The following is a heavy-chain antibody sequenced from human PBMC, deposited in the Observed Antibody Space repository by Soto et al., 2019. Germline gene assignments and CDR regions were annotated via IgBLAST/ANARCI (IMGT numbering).Heavy chain of an antibody. Sequence: SVKVSCKASGGTFSSYAISWVRQAPGQGLEWMGGIIPIFGTANYAQKFQGRVTITADESTSTAYMELSSLRSEDTAVYYCARLPSPDILIGYYYYGMDVWGQGTTVTVSS. CDR3: ARLPSPDILIGYYYYGMDV. CDR2: IIPIFGTA. V-gene: IGHV1-69*13. J-gene: IGHJ6*02. CDR1: GGTFSSYA. D-gene: IGHD3-9*01.